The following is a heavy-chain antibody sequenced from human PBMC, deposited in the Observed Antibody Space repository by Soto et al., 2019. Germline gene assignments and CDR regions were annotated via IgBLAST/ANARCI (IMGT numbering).Heavy chain of an antibody. CDR2: VYSGGAT. V-gene: IGHV3-53*02. J-gene: IGHJ4*02. CDR3: ARVPGRL. D-gene: IGHD3-10*01. Sequence: QLVETGGGWIQPGTSLTLSCAASGFSVSRNYMTWVRQAPGKGLEWVSFVYSGGATFYADSVKGRFILSRDDSQNTMYLQMNTLRAEDTAVYYCARVPGRLWGRGTLVTVAS. CDR1: GFSVSRNY.